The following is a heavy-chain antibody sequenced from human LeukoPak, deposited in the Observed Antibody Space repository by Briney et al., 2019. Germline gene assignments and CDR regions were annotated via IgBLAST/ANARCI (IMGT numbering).Heavy chain of an antibody. CDR3: ASSFGVVGVPDAFDI. D-gene: IGHD1-26*01. J-gene: IGHJ3*02. CDR1: GNTLTDLS. V-gene: IGHV1-24*01. CDR2: FDPEDAEV. Sequence: ASVKVSCKVSGNTLTDLSIHWVRQAPEKGLDWMGGFDPEDAEVIYAEKFQDRVAMTEDPSTDTAYMELSRLRSDDTAVYYCASSFGVVGVPDAFDIWGQGTMVTVSS.